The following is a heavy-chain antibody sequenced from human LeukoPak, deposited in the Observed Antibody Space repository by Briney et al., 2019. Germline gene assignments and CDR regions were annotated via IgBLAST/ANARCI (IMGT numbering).Heavy chain of an antibody. J-gene: IGHJ4*02. CDR3: ARTGSSWYRVDY. V-gene: IGHV4-59*08. CDR2: IYYSGST. Sequence: SETLSLTCTVSGGSISSYYWSWIRQPPGKGLEWIGYIYYSGSTNYNPSLKSRVTISVDTSKNQFSLKLSSVTAADTAVYYCARTGSSWYRVDYWGQGTLVTVSS. CDR1: GGSISSYY. D-gene: IGHD6-13*01.